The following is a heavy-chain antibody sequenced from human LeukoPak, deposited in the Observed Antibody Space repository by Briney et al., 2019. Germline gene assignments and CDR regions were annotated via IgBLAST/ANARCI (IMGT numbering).Heavy chain of an antibody. CDR2: IRSKANSYAT. V-gene: IGHV3-73*01. D-gene: IGHD1-1*01. J-gene: IGHJ4*02. CDR1: GFTFSGSA. Sequence: GGSLRLSCAASGFTFSGSAMHWVRQAAGKGLEWVGRIRSKANSYATAYAASVKGSFTISRDDSKNTAYLQMNSLKTEDTAVYYCARVSELETPLLDYWGQGTLVTVSS. CDR3: ARVSELETPLLDY.